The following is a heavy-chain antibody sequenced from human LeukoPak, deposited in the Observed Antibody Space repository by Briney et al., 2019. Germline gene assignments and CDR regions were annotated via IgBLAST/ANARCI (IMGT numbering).Heavy chain of an antibody. V-gene: IGHV4-39*01. Sequence: SETLSLTCAVYGGSFSSYYWGWIRQPPGKGLEWIGSIYYSGSTYYNPSLKSRVTISVDTSKNQFSLKLSSVTAADTAVYYCARGVTMSSDYWGQGTLVTVSS. CDR3: ARGVTMSSDY. D-gene: IGHD3-10*01. CDR1: GGSFSSYY. CDR2: IYYSGST. J-gene: IGHJ4*02.